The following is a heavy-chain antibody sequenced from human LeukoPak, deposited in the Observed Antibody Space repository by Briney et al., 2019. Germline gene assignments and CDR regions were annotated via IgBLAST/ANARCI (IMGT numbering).Heavy chain of an antibody. J-gene: IGHJ6*03. D-gene: IGHD5-18*01. CDR2: IYTSGSI. CDR3: AREDTAMVLDIYYYYMDV. V-gene: IGHV4-4*07. Sequence: SETLSLTCTVSGGSISSYYWSWIRQPAGKGLEWIGRIYTSGSINYNPSLKSRVTMSVDTSKNQFSLKLSSVTAADTAVYYCAREDTAMVLDIYYYYMDVWGKRTTVTISS. CDR1: GGSISSYY.